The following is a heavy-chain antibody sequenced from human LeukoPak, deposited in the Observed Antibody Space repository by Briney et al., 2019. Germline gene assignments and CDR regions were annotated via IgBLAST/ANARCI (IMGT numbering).Heavy chain of an antibody. J-gene: IGHJ4*02. CDR3: AKDQEWEPAFDY. CDR1: GFTFSSYG. D-gene: IGHD1-26*01. CDR2: IWCDGSNK. Sequence: GALRLSCAASGFTFSSYGMHWVRQAPGKGLEWVAVIWCDGSNKYYADSVKGRFTISRDNSKNTLYLQMNSLRAEDTAVYYCAKDQEWEPAFDYWGQGTLVTVSS. V-gene: IGHV3-33*06.